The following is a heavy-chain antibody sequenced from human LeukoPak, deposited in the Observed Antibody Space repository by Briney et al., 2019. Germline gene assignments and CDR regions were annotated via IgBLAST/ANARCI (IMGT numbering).Heavy chain of an antibody. J-gene: IGHJ4*02. CDR1: RFTFSNYW. CDR3: VRDGSGYDY. CDR2: INQGGSEK. Sequence: PGGSLRLSCAASRFTFSNYWMSWVRQPAGKGLEWVANINQGGSEKYYLNSVKGRFTISRDNAKNSLYLQMNSLRADDMAIYYCVRDGSGYDYWGQGTLVTVSS. V-gene: IGHV3-7*05. D-gene: IGHD6-19*01.